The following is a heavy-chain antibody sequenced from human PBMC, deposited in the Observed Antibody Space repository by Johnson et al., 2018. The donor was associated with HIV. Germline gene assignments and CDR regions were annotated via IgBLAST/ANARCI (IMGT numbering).Heavy chain of an antibody. Sequence: VQLVESGGGLVQPGGSLRLSCAASGFTFSSYWMSWVRQAPGKGLEWVSSINWNGGNTRYADSVKGRFTISRDNAKNSLYVQMNSLRAEDTALYYCARDSSSSLIDAFDIWGQGTMVTVSS. CDR3: ARDSSSSLIDAFDI. CDR2: INWNGGNT. J-gene: IGHJ3*02. V-gene: IGHV3-20*04. D-gene: IGHD6-6*01. CDR1: GFTFSSYW.